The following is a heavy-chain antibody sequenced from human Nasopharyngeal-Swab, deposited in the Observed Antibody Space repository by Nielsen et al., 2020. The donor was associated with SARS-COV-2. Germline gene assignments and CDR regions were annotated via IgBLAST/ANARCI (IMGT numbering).Heavy chain of an antibody. J-gene: IGHJ4*02. CDR1: EFTFSSYA. Sequence: GQSLKISCAASEFTFSSYAMSWVRQALGKGLEWVSAISAASVNTQYANSVKGRFTISRDNSKNTLYLQMNTLRAEDTAIYYCAKQSANWGSYFDYWGQGTLVTVSS. V-gene: IGHV3-23*01. CDR2: ISAASVNT. CDR3: AKQSANWGSYFDY. D-gene: IGHD7-27*01.